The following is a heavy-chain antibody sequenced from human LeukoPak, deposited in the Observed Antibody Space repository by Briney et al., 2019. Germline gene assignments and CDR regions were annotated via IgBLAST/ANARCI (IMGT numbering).Heavy chain of an antibody. V-gene: IGHV3-74*01. Sequence: PGGSLRLSCAASGFSFSTSWMHWFRQGPGRGLVWVSRITSDGRTTIYADSVKGRFTISRDNSKNTLYLQMNSLRAEDTAVYYCAKDLEGLWFGEFPWGQGTLVTVSS. J-gene: IGHJ5*02. CDR3: AKDLEGLWFGEFP. CDR2: ITSDGRTT. CDR1: GFSFSTSW. D-gene: IGHD3-10*01.